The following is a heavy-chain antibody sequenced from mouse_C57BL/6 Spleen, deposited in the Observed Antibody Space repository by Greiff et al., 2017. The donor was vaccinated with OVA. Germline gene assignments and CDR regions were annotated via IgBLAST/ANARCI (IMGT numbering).Heavy chain of an antibody. D-gene: IGHD2-4*01. V-gene: IGHV6-3*01. CDR1: GFTFSNYC. CDR3: TARLRYYAMDY. J-gene: IGHJ4*01. Sequence: EVHLVESGGGFVQPGGSMKLSCVASGFTFSNYCMNWVRQSPEQGLEWVAQISLKSDNYASHYAESVKGRFTISRDNSKSSVYLQMNNLKAEDTEIYYCTARLRYYAMDYWGQGTSVTVSS. CDR2: ISLKSDNYAS.